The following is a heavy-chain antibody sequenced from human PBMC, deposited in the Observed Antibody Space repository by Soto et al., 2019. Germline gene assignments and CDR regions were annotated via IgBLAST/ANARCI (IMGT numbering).Heavy chain of an antibody. Sequence: QVQLQESGPGLVKPSETLSLTCTVSGGSISSYYWSWIRQPPEKGLEWIGYVYYNGRSNYNPSPKIPLPLPVTPPHNPFPLKPNSVTPPNPAVYYLSRPSDPAILSYAFDIWGQGTMVTVSS. V-gene: IGHV4-59*08. CDR3: SRPSDPAILSYAFDI. J-gene: IGHJ3*02. CDR1: GGSISSYY. D-gene: IGHD3-3*02. CDR2: VYYNGRS.